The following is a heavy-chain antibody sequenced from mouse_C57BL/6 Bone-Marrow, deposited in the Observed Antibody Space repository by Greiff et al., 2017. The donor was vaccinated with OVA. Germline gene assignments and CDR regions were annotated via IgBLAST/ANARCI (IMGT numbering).Heavy chain of an antibody. V-gene: IGHV7-1*01. CDR1: GFTFSDFY. CDR2: SRNKANEYTT. CDR3: ARDARPGERYFDV. Sequence: EVQLVESGGGLVQSGRSLRLSCATSGFTFSDFYMEWVRHAPGKGLEWIAASRNKANEYTTEYSASVKGRFIVSRDTSQSILYLQMNARRAEDTAIYYCARDARPGERYFDVWGTGTTVTVSS. J-gene: IGHJ1*03.